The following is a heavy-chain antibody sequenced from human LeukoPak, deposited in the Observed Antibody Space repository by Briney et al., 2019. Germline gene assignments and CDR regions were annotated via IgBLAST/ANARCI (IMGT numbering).Heavy chain of an antibody. V-gene: IGHV4-30-4*01. CDR3: ARHRGYSSGWDDAFDI. J-gene: IGHJ3*02. D-gene: IGHD6-19*01. Sequence: SETLSLTCTVSGGSISSDDYSWSWIRRPPGKGLECIGYIYYSGSTYYNPSLKSRLAISLDTSKNQFSLKLSSVTAADTAVYHCARHRGYSSGWDDAFDIWGQGSMVTVSS. CDR1: GGSISSDDYS. CDR2: IYYSGST.